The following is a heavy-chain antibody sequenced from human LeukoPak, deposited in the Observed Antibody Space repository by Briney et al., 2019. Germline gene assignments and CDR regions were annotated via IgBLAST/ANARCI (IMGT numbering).Heavy chain of an antibody. CDR2: VDLNGGST. CDR1: GFTFSTCL. D-gene: IGHD3-10*01. J-gene: IGHJ4*02. Sequence: GGSLRLSCAASGFTFSTCLMSWVRQAPGKGLEWVSGVDLNGGSTHYADSVKGRFTISRDNAKNSLYLQMNTLRAEDTALYYCARLFNFYGSGTYYPFDSWGQGALVTVSS. CDR3: ARLFNFYGSGTYYPFDS. V-gene: IGHV3-20*04.